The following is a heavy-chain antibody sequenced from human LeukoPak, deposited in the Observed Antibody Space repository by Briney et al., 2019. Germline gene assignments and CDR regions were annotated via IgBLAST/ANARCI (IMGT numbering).Heavy chain of an antibody. CDR2: ITGSGGRT. J-gene: IGHJ3*02. V-gene: IGHV3-23*01. CDR3: AKESSYYYDSSGAFDI. Sequence: GGSLRLSCAASGFTFSSYAMNWVRQAPGKGLEWVSAITGSGGRTYYADSVKGRFTISRDNSKNTLYLQMNSLRAEDTAIYYCAKESSYYYDSSGAFDIWGQGTMVTVSS. D-gene: IGHD3-22*01. CDR1: GFTFSSYA.